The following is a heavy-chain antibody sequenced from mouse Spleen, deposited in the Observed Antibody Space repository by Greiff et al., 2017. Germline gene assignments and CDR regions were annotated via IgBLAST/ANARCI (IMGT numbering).Heavy chain of an antibody. J-gene: IGHJ2*01. Sequence: EVKLMESGGGLVKPGGSLKLSCAASGFTFSSYIMSWVRQTPAKRLEWVATISSGGGNTYYPDSVKGRFTISRDNARNTLYLQMSSLRSEDTAMYYCARHEYFDYWGQGTTLTVSS. CDR3: ARHEYFDY. CDR1: GFTFSSYI. V-gene: IGHV5-9*04. CDR2: ISSGGGNT.